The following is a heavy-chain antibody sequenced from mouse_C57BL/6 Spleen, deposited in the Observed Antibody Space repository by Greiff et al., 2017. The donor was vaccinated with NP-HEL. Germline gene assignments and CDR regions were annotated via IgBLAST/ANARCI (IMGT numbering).Heavy chain of an antibody. CDR1: GFTFSDYG. CDR3: ARPGSRRYFDV. J-gene: IGHJ1*03. CDR2: ISSGSSTI. Sequence: EVQLVESGGGLVKPGGSLKLSCAASGFTFSDYGMHWVRQAPEKGLEWVAYISSGSSTIYYADTVKGRFTISRDNAKNTLFLQMTSLRSEDTAMYYCARPGSRRYFDVWGTGTTVTVSS. V-gene: IGHV5-17*01. D-gene: IGHD3-2*02.